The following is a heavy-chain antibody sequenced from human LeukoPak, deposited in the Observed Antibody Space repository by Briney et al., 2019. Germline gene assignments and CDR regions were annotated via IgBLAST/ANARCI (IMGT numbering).Heavy chain of an antibody. J-gene: IGHJ4*02. CDR1: GFTFSSYW. D-gene: IGHD3-9*01. CDR3: ARSIGATRYFDWLQRFDY. Sequence: GGSLRLSCVASGFTFSSYWLSWVRQAPGKGLEWVANIKQDGSEKYYVDSVKGRFTISRDNAKNSLYLQMNSLRAEDTAVYYCARSIGATRYFDWLQRFDYWGQGTLVTVSS. V-gene: IGHV3-7*01. CDR2: IKQDGSEK.